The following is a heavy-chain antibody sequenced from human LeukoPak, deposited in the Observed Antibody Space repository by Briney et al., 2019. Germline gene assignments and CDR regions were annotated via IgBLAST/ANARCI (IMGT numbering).Heavy chain of an antibody. CDR1: GFTLSSYA. Sequence: GGSLRLSCAASGFTLSSYAMSWVRQAPGKGLEWVSAISGSGGSTYYADSVKGRFTISRDNSKNTLYLQMNSLRAEDTAVYYCAKGLAYCGGDCYSLDYWGQGTLVTVSS. CDR2: ISGSGGST. V-gene: IGHV3-23*01. D-gene: IGHD2-21*02. CDR3: AKGLAYCGGDCYSLDY. J-gene: IGHJ4*02.